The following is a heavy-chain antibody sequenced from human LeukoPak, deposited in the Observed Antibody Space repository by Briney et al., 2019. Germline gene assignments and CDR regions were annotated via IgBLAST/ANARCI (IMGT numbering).Heavy chain of an antibody. Sequence: SETLSLTCTVSGGSISSGDYYWSWIRQPPGKGLEWIGYIYYSGSTYYNPSLKGRVTISVDTSKNQFSLKLSSVTAADTAVYYCARGVYDILTGYYNWFDPWGQGTLVTVSS. V-gene: IGHV4-30-4*01. CDR2: IYYSGST. J-gene: IGHJ5*02. CDR3: ARGVYDILTGYYNWFDP. CDR1: GGSISSGDYY. D-gene: IGHD3-9*01.